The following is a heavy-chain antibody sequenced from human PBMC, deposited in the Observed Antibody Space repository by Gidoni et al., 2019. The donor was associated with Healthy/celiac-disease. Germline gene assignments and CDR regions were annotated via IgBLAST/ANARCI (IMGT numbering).Heavy chain of an antibody. CDR2: INSGGST. CDR1: GFTVSRNY. J-gene: IGHJ4*02. V-gene: IGHV3-53*01. D-gene: IGHD1-26*01. CDR3: AREQVGATTIDY. Sequence: EVQLVESGGGVIQPGGSLRLSCSASGFTVSRNYMNWGRQAPGKGLAWVSVINSGGSTYYEDSGKGRVTISRDNSKNTLYLQMNSLRAEDTAVYYCAREQVGATTIDYWGQGTLVTVS.